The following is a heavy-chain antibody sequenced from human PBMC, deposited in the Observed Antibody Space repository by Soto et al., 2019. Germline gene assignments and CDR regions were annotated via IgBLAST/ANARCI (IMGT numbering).Heavy chain of an antibody. J-gene: IGHJ3*02. CDR2: IYYSGST. D-gene: IGHD3-16*02. Sequence: SETLSLTCTVSGGSISSGDYDWGWIRQPPGKGLDWIGYIYYSGSTYYNPSLKSRVTISVDTSKNQFSLKLSSVTAADTAVYYCAREQDDYVWGSYRKTQDAFDIWGQGTMVTVSS. CDR3: AREQDDYVWGSYRKTQDAFDI. CDR1: GGSISSGDYD. V-gene: IGHV4-30-4*01.